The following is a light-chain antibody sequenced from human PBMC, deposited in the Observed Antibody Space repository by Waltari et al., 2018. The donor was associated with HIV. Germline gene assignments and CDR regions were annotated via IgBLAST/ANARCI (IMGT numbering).Light chain of an antibody. CDR2: EVS. CDR3: TSYTSSSTPVV. J-gene: IGLJ2*01. Sequence: QSALTQPASVSGSPGQSITISCTVTSSDVGGYNFVSWYQHHPGKAPKLMIYEVSNRPSGVSNRFSGSKSGNTASLTISGLQAEDEADYYCTSYTSSSTPVVFGGGTKLTVL. V-gene: IGLV2-14*01. CDR1: SSDVGGYNF.